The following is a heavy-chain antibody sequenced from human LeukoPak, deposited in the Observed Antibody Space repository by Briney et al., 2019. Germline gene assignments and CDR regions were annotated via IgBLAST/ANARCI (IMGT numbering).Heavy chain of an antibody. CDR1: GGSISSYY. CDR2: IYYSGST. CDR3: ARVGEEGWFDP. V-gene: IGHV4-59*01. J-gene: IGHJ5*02. Sequence: SETLSLTCTVSGGSISSYYWSWIRQPPGKGLEWIGYIYYSGSTNYNPSLKSRVTIPVDTSKNQFSLKLSSVTAADTAVYYCARVGEEGWFDPWGQGTLVTVSS.